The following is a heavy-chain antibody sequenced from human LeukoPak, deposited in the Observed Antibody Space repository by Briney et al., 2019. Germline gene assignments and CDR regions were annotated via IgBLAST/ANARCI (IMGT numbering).Heavy chain of an antibody. CDR3: ARRGRGTYYYFDL. CDR2: IIPIFGTA. CDR1: GGTFSSYA. D-gene: IGHD1-26*01. J-gene: IGHJ4*02. Sequence: SVKVSCKASGGTFSSYAISWVRQAPGQGLEWMGGIIPIFGTANYAQKFQGRVTITADKSTSTAYMELSSLRSEDTAVYYCARRGRGTYYYFDLWGQGTLVTVSS. V-gene: IGHV1-69*06.